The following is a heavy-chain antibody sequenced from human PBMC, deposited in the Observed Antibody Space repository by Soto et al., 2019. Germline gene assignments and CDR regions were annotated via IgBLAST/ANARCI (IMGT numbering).Heavy chain of an antibody. V-gene: IGHV1-18*01. J-gene: IGHJ6*02. CDR1: GYTFSNYG. D-gene: IGHD4-17*01. Sequence: ASVKVSCKASGYTFSNYGISWVRQAPGQGLEWMGWISAHNGITNHAQKFQGRVTMTTDTSTTTAYMELRSLRSDDTAIYYCAVYGDYYYYYATDVWGQGTTVTVSS. CDR3: AVYGDYYYYYATDV. CDR2: ISAHNGIT.